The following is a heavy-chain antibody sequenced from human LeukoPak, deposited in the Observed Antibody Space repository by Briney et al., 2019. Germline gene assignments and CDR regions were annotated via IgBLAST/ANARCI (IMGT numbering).Heavy chain of an antibody. D-gene: IGHD4-11*01. CDR1: DDSISIYY. CDR3: ARGRVSSSTWYSNYYYFYYMDF. V-gene: IGHV4-59*01. Sequence: PSETLSLTCTVSDDSISIYYWTWIRQPPGKGLEWIGYVNHTGSTKFNPSLNGRVSISRDTSNHFFSLRLRSVTAADTDVYFCARGRVSSSTWYSNYYYFYYMDFWRKGTKVTVSS. J-gene: IGHJ6*03. CDR2: VNHTGST.